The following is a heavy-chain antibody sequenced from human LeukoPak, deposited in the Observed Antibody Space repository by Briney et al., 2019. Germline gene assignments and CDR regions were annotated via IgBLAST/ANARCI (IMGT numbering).Heavy chain of an antibody. J-gene: IGHJ3*02. CDR1: GFSFSSYA. CDR3: AKDQGYSSAWYSRDGFDM. V-gene: IGHV3-23*01. CDR2: ISKSGDST. D-gene: IGHD6-19*01. Sequence: QSGGSLRLSCAASGFSFSSYAMSWVRQAPGKGLEWVSAISKSGDSTFYADSVKGRFTISRDNSQNTPYVQMNSLRAEDTAVYYCAKDQGYSSAWYSRDGFDMWGQGTMVTVSS.